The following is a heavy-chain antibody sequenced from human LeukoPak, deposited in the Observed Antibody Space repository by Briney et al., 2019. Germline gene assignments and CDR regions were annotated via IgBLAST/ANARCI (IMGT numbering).Heavy chain of an antibody. Sequence: ASVKVSCKASGYTFTGYYMHWVRQAPGQGLERMGWINPNSGGTNYAQKFQGRVTMTRDTSISTAYMELSRLRSDDTAVYYCARGYCSSTSCYLVDYWGQGTLVTVSS. J-gene: IGHJ4*02. D-gene: IGHD2-2*01. CDR3: ARGYCSSTSCYLVDY. CDR2: INPNSGGT. V-gene: IGHV1-2*02. CDR1: GYTFTGYY.